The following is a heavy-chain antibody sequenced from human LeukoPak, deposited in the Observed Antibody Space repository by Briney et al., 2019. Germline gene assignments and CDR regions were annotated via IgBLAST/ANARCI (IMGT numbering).Heavy chain of an antibody. V-gene: IGHV3-30*02. D-gene: IGHD6-13*01. Sequence: PGGSLRLSCASSGFTFKIYGLHWVRQAPGKGLEWVAFIRYDDSNKYYADSVEGRFTISRDNSKNTLSLQMDSLRTEDTSIYYCAKGAWAADGPMGNNFASWGQGTLVIVSS. J-gene: IGHJ4*02. CDR1: GFTFKIYG. CDR2: IRYDDSNK. CDR3: AKGAWAADGPMGNNFAS.